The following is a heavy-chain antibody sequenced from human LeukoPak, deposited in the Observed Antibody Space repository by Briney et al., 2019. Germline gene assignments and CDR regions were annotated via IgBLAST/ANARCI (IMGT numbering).Heavy chain of an antibody. CDR1: GFTFSSYS. D-gene: IGHD5-12*01. J-gene: IGHJ4*02. V-gene: IGHV3-21*01. CDR3: ARDLLGYGYGNDY. CDR2: ISSSSYI. Sequence: PGGSLRLSCAASGFTFSSYSMNWVRQAPGKGLEWVSSISSSSYIYYADSVKGRFTISRDNAKNTLYLQMNSLRAEDTAVYYCARDLLGYGYGNDYWGQGTLVTVSS.